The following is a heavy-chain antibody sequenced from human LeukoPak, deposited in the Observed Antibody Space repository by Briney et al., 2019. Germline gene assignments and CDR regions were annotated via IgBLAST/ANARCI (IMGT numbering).Heavy chain of an antibody. CDR2: INHSGST. CDR3: ARHEYSSGWYVN. J-gene: IGHJ4*02. CDR1: GGSFSGYY. Sequence: SETLSLTCAVYGGSFSGYYWTWIRQPPGKGLEWIGEINHSGSTNYNPSLKSRVTISVDTSKNQFSLKLSSVTAADTAVYYCARHEYSSGWYVNWGQGTLVTVSS. D-gene: IGHD6-19*01. V-gene: IGHV4-34*01.